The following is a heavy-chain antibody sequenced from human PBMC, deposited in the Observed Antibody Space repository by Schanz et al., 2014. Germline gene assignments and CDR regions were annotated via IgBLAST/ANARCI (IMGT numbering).Heavy chain of an antibody. V-gene: IGHV3-23*01. Sequence: EVQLLESGGGLVQPGGSLRLSCAASGFTFSSYSMNWVRQAPGKGLEWVSSISGDHRNTFYADSVKGRFTISRDNSKNPLYLQMNSLQPEDTAVYYCTADLWFGAVWGVWWGQGTLVTVSS. CDR2: ISGDHRNT. CDR1: GFTFSSYS. CDR3: TADLWFGAVWGVW. J-gene: IGHJ4*02. D-gene: IGHD3-10*01.